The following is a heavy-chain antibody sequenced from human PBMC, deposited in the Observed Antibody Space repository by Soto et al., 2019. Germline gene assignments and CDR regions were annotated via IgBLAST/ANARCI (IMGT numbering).Heavy chain of an antibody. Sequence: GGSLRLSCAASGFTFSSYSMNWVRQAPGKGLEWVSYISSSSSTIYYEDSVKGRFTISRDNAKNSLYLQMNSLRAEDTAVYYCARANWNSIDYWGQGTLVTVSS. CDR3: ARANWNSIDY. D-gene: IGHD1-7*01. CDR2: ISSSSSTI. V-gene: IGHV3-48*01. CDR1: GFTFSSYS. J-gene: IGHJ4*02.